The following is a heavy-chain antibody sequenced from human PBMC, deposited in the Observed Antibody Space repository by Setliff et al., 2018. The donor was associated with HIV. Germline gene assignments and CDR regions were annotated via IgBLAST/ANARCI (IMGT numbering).Heavy chain of an antibody. CDR2: IYYSGST. D-gene: IGHD5-12*01. CDR1: GGSISSSSYY. V-gene: IGHV4-39*01. CDR3: ASSRRLRRGVFDY. J-gene: IGHJ4*02. Sequence: SETLFLTCTVSGGSISSSSYYWGWIRQPPGKGLEWIGSIYYSGSTYYNPSLKSRVTISVDTSKNQFSLKLSSVTAADTAVYYCASSRRLRRGVFDYWGQGTLVTVSS.